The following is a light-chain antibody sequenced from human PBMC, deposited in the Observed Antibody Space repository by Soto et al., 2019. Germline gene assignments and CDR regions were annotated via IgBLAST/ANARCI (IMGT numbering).Light chain of an antibody. Sequence: AIQMTQSPSSLSAFVGDRVTITCRASQGIRNDLGWYQQKPGKAPKLLIYAVSSLQGGVPSRFSGSGSGTDFTLNISGLQPEDFATYYCLQDYSYPYTFGQGTKLEIK. V-gene: IGKV1-6*01. CDR3: LQDYSYPYT. CDR1: QGIRND. CDR2: AVS. J-gene: IGKJ2*01.